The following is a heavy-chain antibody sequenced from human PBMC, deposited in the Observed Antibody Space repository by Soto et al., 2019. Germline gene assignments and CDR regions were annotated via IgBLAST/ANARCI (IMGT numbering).Heavy chain of an antibody. CDR1: GGSISSGGYS. D-gene: IGHD3-16*01. V-gene: IGHV4-30-2*05. J-gene: IGHJ5*02. CDR3: AGARQYYDCELDP. CDR2: IYHSGST. Sequence: SETLYLTCAVSGGSISSGGYSWSWIRQPPGKGLEWIGYIYHSGSTYYNPSLKSRLTISLDTSENQFSLELTSVTAADTAMYYCAGARQYYDCELDPWGQGTLVTVSS.